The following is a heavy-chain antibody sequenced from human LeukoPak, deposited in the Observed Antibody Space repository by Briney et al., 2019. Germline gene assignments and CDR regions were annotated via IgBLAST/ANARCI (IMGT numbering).Heavy chain of an antibody. J-gene: IGHJ5*02. V-gene: IGHV1-58*02. D-gene: IGHD2-2*01. CDR1: GFTFTSSA. CDR3: AAVSSISSPAAIPP. CDR2: IVVGSGNT. Sequence: TSVKVSCKASGFTFTSSAMQWVRQARGQRLEWIGWIVVGSGNTNYAQKFQERVTITRGMSTSTAYMELSSLRSEDTAVYYCAAVSSISSPAAIPPWGQGTLVTVSS.